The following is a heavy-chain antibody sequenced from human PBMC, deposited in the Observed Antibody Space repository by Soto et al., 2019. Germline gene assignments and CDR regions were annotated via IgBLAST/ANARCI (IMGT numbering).Heavy chain of an antibody. V-gene: IGHV3-30-3*01. D-gene: IGHD5-12*01. CDR2: LSYDGSIN. J-gene: IGHJ4*02. CDR3: ERVDYEGYRTGSSALSY. Sequence: QVQLLESGGGVVQPGTSLRLACATSGFKFRDYAMNWVRQAPGKGLEWVAFLSYDGSINFYADSVRGRFTISRDNSQNRLDLQMNHLRREDTALYACERVDYEGYRTGSSALSYWGRGTLVTVSP. CDR1: GFKFRDYA.